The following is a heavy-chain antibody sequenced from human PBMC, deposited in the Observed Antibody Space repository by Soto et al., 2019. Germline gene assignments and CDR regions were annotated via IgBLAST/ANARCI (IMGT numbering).Heavy chain of an antibody. CDR3: ANSHPLYGSGSLDY. Sequence: GGSLRLSCAASGFTFSSYGMHWVRQAPGKGLEWVAVISYDGSNKYYADSVKGRFTISRDNSKNTLYLQMNSLRAEDTAVYYCANSHPLYGSGSLDYWGQGTLVTVSS. J-gene: IGHJ4*02. CDR2: ISYDGSNK. CDR1: GFTFSSYG. D-gene: IGHD3-10*01. V-gene: IGHV3-30*18.